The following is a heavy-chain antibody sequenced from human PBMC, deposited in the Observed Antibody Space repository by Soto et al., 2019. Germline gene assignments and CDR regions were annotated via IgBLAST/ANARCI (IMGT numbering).Heavy chain of an antibody. D-gene: IGHD6-19*01. V-gene: IGHV3-30*18. CDR1: GFTFSSYS. CDR2: ISYDGSSK. J-gene: IGHJ4*02. CDR3: AKDRSGSSGLDY. Sequence: PGGSLRLSCAASGFTFSSYSMNWVRQAPGKGLEWVAIISYDGSSKYYTDSVKGRFTISRDNSKNTLYLQMNSLRAEDTAVYYCAKDRSGSSGLDYWGQGTLVTVSS.